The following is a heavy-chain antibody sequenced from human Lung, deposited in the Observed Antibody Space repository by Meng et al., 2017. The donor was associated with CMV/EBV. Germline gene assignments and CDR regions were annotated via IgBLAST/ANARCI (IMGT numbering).Heavy chain of an antibody. D-gene: IGHD3-3*01. CDR3: AKKYCDFWSGYYGDYYYYGMDV. Sequence: GESLKISCAASGFTFSSYGMHWVRQAPGKGLEWVAFIRYDGSNKYYADSVKGRFTISRDNSKNTLYLQMNSLRAEDTAVYYCAKKYCDFWSGYYGDYYYYGMDVWGQGXTVTVSS. J-gene: IGHJ6*02. CDR1: GFTFSSYG. V-gene: IGHV3-30*02. CDR2: IRYDGSNK.